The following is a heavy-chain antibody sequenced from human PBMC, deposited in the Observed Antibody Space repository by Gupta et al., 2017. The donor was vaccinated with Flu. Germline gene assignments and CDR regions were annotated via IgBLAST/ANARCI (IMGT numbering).Heavy chain of an antibody. CDR1: GVTFDGYS. CDR2: STGRGDRT. Sequence: EVQLVESGGGVVQPGGSLRLSCAASGVTFDGYSMQGTRQVPGKGLEWVSLSTGRGDRTYYADSVKGRFTISRDNSKNSLYLQMNSLRTEDTALYYCAKDLSILHSYGVDYWGQGTLVTVSS. CDR3: AKDLSILHSYGVDY. V-gene: IGHV3-43*02. D-gene: IGHD3-10*01. J-gene: IGHJ4*02.